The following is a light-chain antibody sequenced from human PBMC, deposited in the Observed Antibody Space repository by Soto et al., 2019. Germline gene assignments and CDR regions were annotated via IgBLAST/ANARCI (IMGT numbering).Light chain of an antibody. J-gene: IGLJ3*02. CDR1: SSDVGHDNY. Sequence: QSALTQPASVSGSPGQSITISCTGTSSDVGHDNYVSWFQQHPGKAPKLMIYEVSRRPSGVSNRFSGSKSANTASLTISGLQAEDEADYYCTSHTASSTWVFGGGTKLTVL. CDR3: TSHTASSTWV. V-gene: IGLV2-14*01. CDR2: EVS.